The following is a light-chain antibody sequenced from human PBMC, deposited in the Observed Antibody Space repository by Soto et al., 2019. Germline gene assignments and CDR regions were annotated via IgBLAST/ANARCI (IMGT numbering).Light chain of an antibody. CDR2: AAS. Sequence: EIVLTQSPGTLSLSPGERATLSCRASQSVSSSYLAWYQQKPGQAPMLLIYAASSRATGIPDRFSGSGSGTDFTLNISRLEPQDFAVYYCQQYGSSPGTFGQGTKVEIK. V-gene: IGKV3-20*01. CDR3: QQYGSSPGT. CDR1: QSVSSSY. J-gene: IGKJ1*01.